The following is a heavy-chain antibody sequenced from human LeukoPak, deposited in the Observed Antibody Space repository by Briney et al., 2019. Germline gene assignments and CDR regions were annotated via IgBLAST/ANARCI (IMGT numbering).Heavy chain of an antibody. CDR2: IKQDETEK. Sequence: PGGSLRLSCTASGFTFSNFWMGWVRQAPGKGLEWVANIKQDETEKFYLGSVKGRFTISRDNAKNSLYLQMNSLRAEDTAVYYCAKDGLVTPNYFDYWGQGTLVTVSS. J-gene: IGHJ4*02. D-gene: IGHD4-23*01. V-gene: IGHV3-7*03. CDR1: GFTFSNFW. CDR3: AKDGLVTPNYFDY.